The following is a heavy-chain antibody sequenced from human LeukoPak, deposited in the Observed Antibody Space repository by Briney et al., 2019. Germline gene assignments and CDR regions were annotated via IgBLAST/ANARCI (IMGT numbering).Heavy chain of an antibody. Sequence: ASVKVSCKVSGYTLTELSMHWVRQAPGKGLEWMGGFDPEDGETIYAQKFQGRVTMTEDTSTDTAYMELSSLGSEDTAVYYCATVYYYDSSGYYYKYFDYWGQGTLVTVSS. D-gene: IGHD3-22*01. V-gene: IGHV1-24*01. CDR2: FDPEDGET. J-gene: IGHJ4*02. CDR3: ATVYYYDSSGYYYKYFDY. CDR1: GYTLTELS.